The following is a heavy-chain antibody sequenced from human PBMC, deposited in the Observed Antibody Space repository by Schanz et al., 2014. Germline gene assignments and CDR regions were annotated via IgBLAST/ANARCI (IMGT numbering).Heavy chain of an antibody. J-gene: IGHJ4*02. V-gene: IGHV3-11*05. CDR2: ISSGSSYA. Sequence: VKLVESGGALVKPGGSLRLSCAASGFTFRDYYMSWIRQAPGKGLEWVSDISSGSSYANYADSVKGRFTISRDNAKNSLYLQMNSLKTEDTAMYYCARRASCSRIGCPFDSWGQGTLVTVSS. CDR3: ARRASCSRIGCPFDS. D-gene: IGHD2-2*01. CDR1: GFTFRDYY.